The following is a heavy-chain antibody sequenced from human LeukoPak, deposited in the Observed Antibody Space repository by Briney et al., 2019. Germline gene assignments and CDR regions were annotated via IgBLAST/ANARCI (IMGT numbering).Heavy chain of an antibody. V-gene: IGHV3-23*01. D-gene: IGHD5-12*01. CDR2: ISASGGST. Sequence: TGGSLRLSCAVSGFTSISYAMSWVRQAPGKGLEWVSVISASGGSTYYANSVKGRFTISRDNSKNTLYLQMNSLRAEDTAVYHCANGGYSGYDPVDYWGQGTLVTVSS. J-gene: IGHJ4*02. CDR3: ANGGYSGYDPVDY. CDR1: GFTSISYA.